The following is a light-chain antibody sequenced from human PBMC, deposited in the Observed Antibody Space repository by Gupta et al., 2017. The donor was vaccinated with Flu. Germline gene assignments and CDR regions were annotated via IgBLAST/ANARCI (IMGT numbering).Light chain of an antibody. Sequence: SYALTQPPSVSVSPGQTARITCSGDALPKKNAYWYQQKSGQAPVLVIYEDTKRRSGIPARFSGSRSGTMASLTISEAQVEEEADYYCFSTDSSGNNRVFGGGTKLTVL. CDR2: EDT. V-gene: IGLV3-10*01. J-gene: IGLJ3*02. CDR1: ALPKKN. CDR3: FSTDSSGNNRV.